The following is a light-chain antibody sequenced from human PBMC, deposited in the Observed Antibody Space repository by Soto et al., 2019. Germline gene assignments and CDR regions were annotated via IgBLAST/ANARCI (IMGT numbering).Light chain of an antibody. CDR2: GAS. Sequence: DIVMTQSPASLSVSPGERATLSCRASQSVSSNVAWYQQTPAQAPRLLIYGASTRATDIPARFSGSGSGTEFTLTISSLRSEDFAIYYCQQYNNWPRTFGQGTKVDIK. J-gene: IGKJ1*01. CDR3: QQYNNWPRT. CDR1: QSVSSN. V-gene: IGKV3-15*01.